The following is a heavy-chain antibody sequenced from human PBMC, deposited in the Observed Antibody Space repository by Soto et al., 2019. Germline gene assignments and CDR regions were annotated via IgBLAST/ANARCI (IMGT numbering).Heavy chain of an antibody. J-gene: IGHJ4*02. V-gene: IGHV4-59*01. D-gene: IGHD6-19*01. Sequence: PSETLSLTCTVSGGSISSYYWSWIRQPPGKGLEWIGYIYYSGSTNYNPSLKSRVTISVDTSMNQFSLKLSSVTAADTAVYYCARIPSSGWYYFDYWGQGTLVTVSS. CDR2: IYYSGST. CDR1: GGSISSYY. CDR3: ARIPSSGWYYFDY.